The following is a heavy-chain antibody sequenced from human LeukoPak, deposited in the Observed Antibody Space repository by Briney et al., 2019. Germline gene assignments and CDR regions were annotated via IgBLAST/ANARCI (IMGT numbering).Heavy chain of an antibody. J-gene: IGHJ4*02. Sequence: SETLSFTCTVSGGSISSSSYYWGWIRQPPGKGLEWIGSIYYSGSTYYNPSLKSRVTMSVDTSKNQFSLKLSSVTAADTAVYYCARELVVPAATFDYWGQGTLVTVSS. CDR3: ARELVVPAATFDY. CDR1: GGSISSSSYY. D-gene: IGHD2-2*01. V-gene: IGHV4-39*07. CDR2: IYYSGST.